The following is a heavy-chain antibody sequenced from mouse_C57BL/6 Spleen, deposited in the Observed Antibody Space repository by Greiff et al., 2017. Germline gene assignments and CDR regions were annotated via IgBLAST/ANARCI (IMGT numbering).Heavy chain of an antibody. V-gene: IGHV2-6-1*01. CDR1: GFSLTSYG. J-gene: IGHJ4*01. CDR2: IWSDGST. CDR3: ARHRGSSNYYAMDY. D-gene: IGHD1-1*01. Sequence: VKVVESGPGLVAPSQSLSITCTVSGFSLTSYGVHWVRQPPGKGLEWLVVIWSDGSTTYNSALKSRLSIRKDNSKSQVFLKMSSLQTDDTAMYYGARHRGSSNYYAMDYWSQGTSVTVSS.